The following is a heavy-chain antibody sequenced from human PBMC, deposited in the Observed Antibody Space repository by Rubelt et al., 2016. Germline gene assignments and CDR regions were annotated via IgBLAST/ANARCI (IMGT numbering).Heavy chain of an antibody. CDR1: GYTFTSYG. D-gene: IGHD3-10*01. V-gene: IGHV1-18*01. Sequence: VQLVQSGAEVKKPGASVKVSCKASGYTFTSYGISWVRQAPGQGLEWMGWISAYNGNTNYAQKLQGRVTMTTDTSTITAYMELRSLRSDGTAVYYCARDPLPVRGVIMTPTHWGQGTLVTVSS. CDR2: ISAYNGNT. CDR3: ARDPLPVRGVIMTPTH. J-gene: IGHJ4*02.